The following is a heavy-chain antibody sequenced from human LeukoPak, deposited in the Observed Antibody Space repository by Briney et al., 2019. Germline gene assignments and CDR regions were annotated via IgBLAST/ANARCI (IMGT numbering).Heavy chain of an antibody. CDR1: GFTFSSYA. CDR3: AKQDEYCSGGSCYYYYYGLDV. D-gene: IGHD2-15*01. Sequence: GGSLRLSCAASGFTFSSYAMSWVRQAPGKGPEWVSAISGSGGSTYYADSVKGRFTISRDNSKNTLYLQMNSLRAEDTAVYYCAKQDEYCSGGSCYYYYYGLDVWGQGTTVTVSS. V-gene: IGHV3-23*01. J-gene: IGHJ6*02. CDR2: ISGSGGST.